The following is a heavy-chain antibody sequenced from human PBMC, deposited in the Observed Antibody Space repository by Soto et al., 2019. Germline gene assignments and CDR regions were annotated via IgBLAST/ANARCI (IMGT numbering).Heavy chain of an antibody. CDR3: AKDIYGDYANYFDY. D-gene: IGHD4-17*01. J-gene: IGHJ4*02. CDR2: ISWNSGSI. CDR1: GFTFDDYA. Sequence: EVQLVESGGGLVQPGRSLRLSCAASGFTFDDYAMHWVRQAPGKGLEWVSGISWNSGSIGYADSVKGRFTISRDNVKNSLYLQMNSLRAEDTALYYCAKDIYGDYANYFDYWGQGTLVTVSS. V-gene: IGHV3-9*01.